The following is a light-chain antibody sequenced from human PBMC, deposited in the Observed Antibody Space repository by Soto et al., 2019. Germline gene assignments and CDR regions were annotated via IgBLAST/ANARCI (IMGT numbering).Light chain of an antibody. V-gene: IGLV2-11*01. CDR3: CSYAGRYTYV. Sequence: QSVLTQPRSVSGSPGQSVTISCSGTSSDVGGYNYVPWYQQHPGKAPKLMIYDVSKRPSGVPDRFSGSKSGNTASLTISGLQAEDEADYYCCSYAGRYTYVFGTGTKV. J-gene: IGLJ1*01. CDR2: DVS. CDR1: SSDVGGYNY.